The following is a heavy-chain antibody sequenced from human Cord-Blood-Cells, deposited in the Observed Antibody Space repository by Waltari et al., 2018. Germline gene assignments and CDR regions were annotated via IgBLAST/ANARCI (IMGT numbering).Heavy chain of an antibody. CDR1: GGSFSGYY. D-gene: IGHD2-15*01. J-gene: IGHJ3*02. V-gene: IGHV4-34*01. Sequence: QVQLQQWGAGLLKPSETLSLTRDVYGGSFSGYYWSWIRQHPGKGLEWIGEINHSGSTNYNPSLKSRVTISVDTSKNQFSLKLSSVTAADTAVYYCAREVDFDAFDIWGQGTMVTVSS. CDR3: AREVDFDAFDI. CDR2: INHSGST.